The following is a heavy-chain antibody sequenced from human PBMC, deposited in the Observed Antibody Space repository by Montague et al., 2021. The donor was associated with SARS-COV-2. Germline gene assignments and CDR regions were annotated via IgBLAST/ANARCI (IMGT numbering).Heavy chain of an antibody. V-gene: IGHV3-11*01. CDR1: GYTFSDYY. J-gene: IGHJ3*01. D-gene: IGHD6-13*01. CDR3: ARVSSNWSDAFDV. CDR2: ISSGGTTI. Sequence: YRSLSWAASGYTFSDYYMSWFRQAPGKGLEWLSYISSGGTTIFYADSVKGRLTISRDNAENSLYLQVNSLRGEDTAVYYCARVSSNWSDAFDVWGQGTMVTVSS.